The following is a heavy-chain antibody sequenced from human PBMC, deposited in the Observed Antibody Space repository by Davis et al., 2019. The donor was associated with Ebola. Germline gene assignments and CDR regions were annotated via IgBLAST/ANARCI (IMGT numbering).Heavy chain of an antibody. V-gene: IGHV1-18*04. Sequence: ASVKVSCKASGYTFTSYGISWVRQAPGQGLEWMGWISAYNGNTNYAQKLQGRVTMTTDTSTSTAYMELRSLRSDDTAVYYCARDLFVVPAAPVVIWGQGTLVTVSS. CDR1: GYTFTSYG. J-gene: IGHJ4*02. D-gene: IGHD2-2*01. CDR2: ISAYNGNT. CDR3: ARDLFVVPAAPVVI.